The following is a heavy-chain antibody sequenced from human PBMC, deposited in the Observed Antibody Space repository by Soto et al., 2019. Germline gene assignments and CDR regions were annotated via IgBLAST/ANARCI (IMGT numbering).Heavy chain of an antibody. CDR1: GYTFTSYA. CDR3: ARGYSSGWYDYYYYGMDV. J-gene: IGHJ6*02. V-gene: IGHV1-3*01. D-gene: IGHD6-19*01. Sequence: ASVKVSCKASGYTFTSYAMHWVRQAPGQRLEWMGWINAGNGNTKYSQKFQGRVTMTRNTSISTAYMELSSLRSEDTAVYYCARGYSSGWYDYYYYGMDVWGQGTTVTVSS. CDR2: INAGNGNT.